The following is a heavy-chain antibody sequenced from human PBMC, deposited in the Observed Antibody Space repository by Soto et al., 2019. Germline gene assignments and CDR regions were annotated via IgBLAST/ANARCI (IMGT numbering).Heavy chain of an antibody. J-gene: IGHJ6*02. Sequence: VQLHESGPGLVKPSETLSLSCSVSGGSVSALNYYLTSIRHPPGKRLEWIGCVYYTGRTDYYPSLTSRVTISLDSSQNQFSLNLSSVTAAATAVYYCARHAMGDRHYYYGMDVGGPGATVTFAS. CDR2: VYYTGRT. CDR3: ARHAMGDRHYYYGMDV. CDR1: GGSVSALNYY. V-gene: IGHV4-61*01. D-gene: IGHD2-21*01.